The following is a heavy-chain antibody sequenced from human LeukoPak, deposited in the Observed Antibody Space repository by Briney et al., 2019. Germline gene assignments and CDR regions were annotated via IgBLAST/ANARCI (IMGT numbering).Heavy chain of an antibody. J-gene: IGHJ5*01. CDR1: GFTFSSYG. V-gene: IGHV3-30*02. Sequence: PGGSLRLSCAVSGFTFSSYGIHWVRQAPARGLEWVAFIRFDGSNKYYSDSVKGRFTISRDNSKTTLYLQMNSLRAEDTAVYYCAKDLTVGITILRGVRRDFNWFDSWGQGTLVTVSS. CDR2: IRFDGSNK. CDR3: AKDLTVGITILRGVRRDFNWFDS. D-gene: IGHD3-10*01.